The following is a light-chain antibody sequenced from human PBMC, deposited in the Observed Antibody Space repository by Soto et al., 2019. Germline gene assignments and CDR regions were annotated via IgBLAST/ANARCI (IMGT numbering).Light chain of an antibody. J-gene: IGKJ4*01. CDR1: QSISSS. Sequence: EIVLIQSPVTLSLSPGESATLSCRASQSISSSLAWYQQNPGQAPRLLIFDPSIRATVILVTLSGSGSGTDFTLTIISLGPYDFTVYYCQQHSDWPLTFSGVTRVEI. CDR2: DPS. V-gene: IGKV3-11*01. CDR3: QQHSDWPLT.